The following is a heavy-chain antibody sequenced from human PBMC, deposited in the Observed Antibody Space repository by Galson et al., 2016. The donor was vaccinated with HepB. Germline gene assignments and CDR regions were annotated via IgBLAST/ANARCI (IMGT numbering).Heavy chain of an antibody. CDR3: AYNQNYGAGVYWFYGMDV. Sequence: SLRLSCAASGFRFSDYTISWVRQAPGKGLEWVASITDSGSNIYYADSMKGRFTISRDNAKTSLYPQMNSLRADDTAVYYCAYNQNYGAGVYWFYGMDVWGQGTTVTVAS. V-gene: IGHV3-21*01. J-gene: IGHJ6*02. CDR2: ITDSGSNI. D-gene: IGHD3-10*01. CDR1: GFRFSDYT.